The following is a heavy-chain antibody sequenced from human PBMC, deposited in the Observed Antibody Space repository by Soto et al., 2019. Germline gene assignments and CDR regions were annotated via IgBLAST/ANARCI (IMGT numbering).Heavy chain of an antibody. CDR3: AGTVEIPYYHGIDV. V-gene: IGHV1-69*01. CDR2: IIPIFGSP. CDR1: GGTLRSHA. J-gene: IGHJ6*02. D-gene: IGHD4-4*01. Sequence: QVQLVQSGAEVKKPGSSVRVSCKASGGTLRSHAINWVRQAPGQGLGWMRGIIPIFGSPYYAQQFQGRVTITADESSITAYMELSSLRSEDTAVYYFAGTVEIPYYHGIDVWGQGTTVTVSS.